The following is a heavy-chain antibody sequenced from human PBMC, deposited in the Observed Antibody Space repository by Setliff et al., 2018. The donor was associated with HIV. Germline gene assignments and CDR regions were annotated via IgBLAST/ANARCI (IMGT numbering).Heavy chain of an antibody. CDR1: NGSIGTYY. CDR2: IYFTGPT. J-gene: IGHJ4*02. CDR3: ARGNNDYVYLDY. V-gene: IGHV4-59*01. Sequence: SETLSLTCTVSNGSIGTYYWTWIRQPPGKGLEYIGYIYFTGPTKFNPSLKSRVTMSVDTSKKQFSLKLSSVTAADTAVYYCARGNNDYVYLDYWGQGARVTVSS. D-gene: IGHD3-16*01.